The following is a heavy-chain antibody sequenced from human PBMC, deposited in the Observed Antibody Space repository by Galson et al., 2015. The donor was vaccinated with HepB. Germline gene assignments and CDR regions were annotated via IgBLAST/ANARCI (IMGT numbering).Heavy chain of an antibody. CDR2: LTTNTGEP. CDR3: ARVTSTHNFGRSRYSFYYYGLDV. V-gene: IGHV7-4-1*02. J-gene: IGHJ6*02. D-gene: IGHD1-20*01. Sequence: SVKVSCKASGYTFTNYAINWVRQAPGQGLEWMGWLTTNTGEPTYAQAFTGRFVFSLDTSVTTAHLQISSLKPEDTAVYYCARVTSTHNFGRSRYSFYYYGLDVCGQGTTVTV. CDR1: GYTFTNYA.